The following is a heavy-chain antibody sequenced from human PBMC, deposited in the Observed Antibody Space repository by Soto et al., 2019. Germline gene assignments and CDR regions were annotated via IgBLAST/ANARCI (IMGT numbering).Heavy chain of an antibody. CDR3: ARDQREFIVATDYYYYGMDV. Sequence: SQTLSLTCAISGDSLSSNSAAWNWIRQSPSRGLEWPGRTYYRSKWYNDYAVSVKSRITINPDTSKNQFSLQLNSVTPEDTAVYYCARDQREFIVATDYYYYGMDVWGQGTTVTVSS. D-gene: IGHD5-12*01. V-gene: IGHV6-1*01. CDR2: TYYRSKWYN. CDR1: GDSLSSNSAA. J-gene: IGHJ6*02.